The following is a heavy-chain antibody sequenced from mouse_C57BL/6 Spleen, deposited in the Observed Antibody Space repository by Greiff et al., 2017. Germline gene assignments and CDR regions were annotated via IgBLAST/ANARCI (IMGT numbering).Heavy chain of an antibody. CDR3: ARRDDGYSFDY. J-gene: IGHJ2*01. D-gene: IGHD2-3*01. CDR2: INYDGSST. V-gene: IGHV5-16*01. Sequence: EVQLVESEGGLVQPGSSMKLSCTASGFTFSDYYMAWVRQVPEKGLEWVANINYDGSSTYYLDSLKSRFIISRDNAKNILYLQMSSLKSEDTATYYCARRDDGYSFDYWGQGTTLTVSS. CDR1: GFTFSDYY.